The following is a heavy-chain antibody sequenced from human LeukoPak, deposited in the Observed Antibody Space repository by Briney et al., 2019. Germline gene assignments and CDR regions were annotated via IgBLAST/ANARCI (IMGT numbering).Heavy chain of an antibody. V-gene: IGHV3-23*01. J-gene: IGHJ4*02. CDR1: GFTFSSYA. Sequence: GGSLRLSCAASGFTFSSYAMSWVRQAPGKGLEWVSVISDSGGSTYYADSVKGRFTISRDNSKNMLYLQMNSLRAEDTAVYYCARQVRDGSAYYFDYWGQGTLVTVSS. D-gene: IGHD5-24*01. CDR3: ARQVRDGSAYYFDY. CDR2: ISDSGGST.